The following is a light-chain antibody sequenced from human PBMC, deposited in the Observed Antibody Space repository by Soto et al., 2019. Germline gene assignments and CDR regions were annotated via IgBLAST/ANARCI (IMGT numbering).Light chain of an antibody. Sequence: DVVLTQSPLSLPVNFGQPASISCRSSKSLVYSDGNTHLSWFHQRPGQSPRRLIYRVSSRDSGVPDRFRGSGSGTDFTLENSRVEAEDVGIYFCTQGTRWPRTFGQGTKV. V-gene: IGKV2-30*01. CDR2: RVS. J-gene: IGKJ1*01. CDR3: TQGTRWPRT. CDR1: KSLVYSDGNTH.